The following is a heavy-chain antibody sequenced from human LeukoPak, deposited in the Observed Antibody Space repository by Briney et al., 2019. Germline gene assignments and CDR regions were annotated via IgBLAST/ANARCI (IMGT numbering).Heavy chain of an antibody. Sequence: GGSLRLSCAASGFTFCSYAMTWVRQAPGRGLEWVSASTGSGGTTYYADSVKGRFTISRDNAKNSLYLQMNSLRAEDTAVYYCARSQDVATFDYWGQGTLVTVSS. V-gene: IGHV3-23*01. D-gene: IGHD1-1*01. CDR1: GFTFCSYA. J-gene: IGHJ4*02. CDR2: STGSGGTT. CDR3: ARSQDVATFDY.